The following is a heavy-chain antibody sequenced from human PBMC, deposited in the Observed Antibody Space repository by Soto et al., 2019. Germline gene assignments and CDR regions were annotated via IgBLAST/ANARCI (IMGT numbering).Heavy chain of an antibody. CDR2: IYYSGST. CDR1: GGSISSSSYY. V-gene: IGHV4-39*02. CDR3: ARDGAMTTVTTGTYHGMDV. J-gene: IGHJ6*02. Sequence: KTSETLSLTCTVSGGSISSSSYYWGWIRQPPGKGLEWIGSIYYSGSTYYNPSLKSRVTISVDTSKNQFSLKLSSVTAADTAVYYCARDGAMTTVTTGTYHGMDVWGPGTTVTVSS. D-gene: IGHD4-4*01.